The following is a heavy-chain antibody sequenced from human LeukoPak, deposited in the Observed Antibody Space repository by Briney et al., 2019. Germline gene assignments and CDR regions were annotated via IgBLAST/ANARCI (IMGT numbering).Heavy chain of an antibody. CDR3: ARDGVVVVPSGYYYGMDV. D-gene: IGHD2-15*01. V-gene: IGHV1-69*04. Sequence: SVKVSCKASGGTFSSYAISWVRQAPGQGLEWMGRILPILGIANYAQKFQGRVTITADKSTSTAYMELSSLRSEDTAVYYCARDGVVVVPSGYYYGMDVWGQGTTVTVSS. J-gene: IGHJ6*02. CDR2: ILPILGIA. CDR1: GGTFSSYA.